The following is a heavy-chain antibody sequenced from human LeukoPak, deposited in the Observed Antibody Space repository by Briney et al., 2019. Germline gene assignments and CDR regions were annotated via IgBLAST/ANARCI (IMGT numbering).Heavy chain of an antibody. D-gene: IGHD5/OR15-5a*01. CDR3: ARDRLSYYYYYMDV. CDR2: IYHSGNT. J-gene: IGHJ6*03. Sequence: SETLSLTCNVSGYSSSSAYYWGWIRQAPGKGLEWIGNIYHSGNTYYNPSLKSRVIISIDTSKNQVSLKLSSVTAADTAMYYCARDRLSYYYYYMDVWGKGTTVTISS. V-gene: IGHV4-38-2*02. CDR1: GYSSSSAYY.